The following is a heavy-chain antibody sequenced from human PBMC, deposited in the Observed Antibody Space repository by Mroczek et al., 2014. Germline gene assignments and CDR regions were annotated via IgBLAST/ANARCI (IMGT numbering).Heavy chain of an antibody. Sequence: QVQLQQWGAGXLKPSETLSLTCAVYGGSFSGYYWSWIRQPPGKGLEWIGEINHSGSTNYNPSLKSRVTISVDTSKNQFSLKLSSVTAADTAVYYCARGPASHRRDERVKEVPLRWLQWRGFIWGQGTLVTVSS. D-gene: IGHD5-24*01. CDR2: INHSGST. CDR3: ARGPASHRRDERVKEVPLRWLQWRGFI. V-gene: IGHV4-34*01. J-gene: IGHJ4*02. CDR1: GGSFSGYY.